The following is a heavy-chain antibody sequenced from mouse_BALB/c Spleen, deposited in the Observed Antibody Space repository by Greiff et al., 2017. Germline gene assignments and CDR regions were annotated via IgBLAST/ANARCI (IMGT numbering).Heavy chain of an antibody. CDR3: ARANRNEGYAMDY. CDR2: ISSGGST. D-gene: IGHD2-14*01. J-gene: IGHJ4*01. Sequence: EVQGVESGGGLVKPGGSLKLSCAASGFTFSSYAMSWVRQTPEKRLEWVASISSGGSTYYPDSVKGRFTISRDNARNILYLQMSSLRSEDTAMYYCARANRNEGYAMDYWGQGTSVTVSS. V-gene: IGHV5-6-5*01. CDR1: GFTFSSYA.